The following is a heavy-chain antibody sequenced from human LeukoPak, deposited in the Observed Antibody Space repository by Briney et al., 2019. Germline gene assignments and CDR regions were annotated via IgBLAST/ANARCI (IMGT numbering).Heavy chain of an antibody. V-gene: IGHV3-48*02. D-gene: IGHD3-3*01. CDR1: GFTFSSYS. CDR3: ARDEYDFWSGYYSSVSGFDY. J-gene: IGHJ4*02. CDR2: ISSSSTTI. Sequence: GGSLRLSCAASGFTFSSYSMSWVRQAPGKGVEGVSYISSSSTTIYYAASVQAPFPLSRANAKTSLYLQMPRLTDEDTAVYYCARDEYDFWSGYYSSVSGFDYWGQGTLVTVSS.